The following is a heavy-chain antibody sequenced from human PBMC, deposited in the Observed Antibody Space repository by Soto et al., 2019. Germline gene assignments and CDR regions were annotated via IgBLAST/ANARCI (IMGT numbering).Heavy chain of an antibody. CDR1: GFTFSSHG. V-gene: IGHV3-30*18. CDR3: VKDRRTEAYGMEV. D-gene: IGHD2-21*01. Sequence: QVQLVESGGGVVQPGRSLRLSCAASGFTFSSHGLHWVRQAPSRGLEWVAVISYGGTNKQYGDSVKGRFTISRDNSQNTLYLQMTSLRAEDTAVYYCVKDRRTEAYGMEVWGQGTTVTVSS. J-gene: IGHJ6*02. CDR2: ISYGGTNK.